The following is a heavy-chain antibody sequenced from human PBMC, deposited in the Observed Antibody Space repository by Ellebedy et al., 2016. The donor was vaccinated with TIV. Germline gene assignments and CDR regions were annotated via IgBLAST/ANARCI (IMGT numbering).Heavy chain of an antibody. V-gene: IGHV4-34*01. Sequence: MPLETLSLTCAVYGGSFSGYYWSWIRQPPGKGLEWIGEINHSGSTNYNPSLKSRVTISVDRSKNQFSLKLSSVTAADTAVYYCARGVLWFGETHDWFDPWGQGTLVTVSS. J-gene: IGHJ5*02. CDR2: INHSGST. CDR1: GGSFSGYY. CDR3: ARGVLWFGETHDWFDP. D-gene: IGHD3-10*01.